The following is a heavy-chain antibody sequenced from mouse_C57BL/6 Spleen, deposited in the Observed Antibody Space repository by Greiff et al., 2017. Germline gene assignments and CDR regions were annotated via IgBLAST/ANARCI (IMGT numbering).Heavy chain of an antibody. Sequence: VQLQQSGAELVKPGASVKISCKASGYAFSSYWMNWVKQRPGKGLEWIGQIYPGDGDTNYNGKFKGKATLTADKSSSTAYMQLSSLTSEDSAVYFCAREGYSKTWCAYWGQGTLVTVSA. CDR3: AREGYSKTWCAY. CDR2: IYPGDGDT. D-gene: IGHD2-5*01. J-gene: IGHJ3*01. V-gene: IGHV1-80*01. CDR1: GYAFSSYW.